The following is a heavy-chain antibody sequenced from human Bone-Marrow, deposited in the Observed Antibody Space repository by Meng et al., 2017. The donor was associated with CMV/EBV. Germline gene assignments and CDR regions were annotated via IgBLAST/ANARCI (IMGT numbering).Heavy chain of an antibody. CDR2: IWYDGSNK. J-gene: IGHJ3*02. V-gene: IGHV3-33*01. CDR1: GFTFSSYC. D-gene: IGHD3-22*01. Sequence: LSLTRAAPGFTFSSYCMHWVRPAPGKGLEWVAVIWYDGSNKYYADSVKGRFTISKDNSKNTLYLQMKSLRAEDTAVYYYASVDYYDNSGNYDVFDIWGRGTMVTVSS. CDR3: ASVDYYDNSGNYDVFDI.